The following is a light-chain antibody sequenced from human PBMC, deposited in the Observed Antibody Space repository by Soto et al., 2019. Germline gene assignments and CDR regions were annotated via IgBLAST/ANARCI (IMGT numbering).Light chain of an antibody. V-gene: IGLV1-40*01. CDR2: GNS. CDR3: QSYDSSLSGV. CDR1: SSNIGAGYD. Sequence: ELTQPPSVSGAPGQRVTISCTGSSSNIGAGYDVHWYQQLPGTAPKLLIYGNSNRPSGVPDRFSGSKSGTSASLAITGLQAEDEADYYCQSYDSSLSGVFGGGTKLTVL. J-gene: IGLJ3*02.